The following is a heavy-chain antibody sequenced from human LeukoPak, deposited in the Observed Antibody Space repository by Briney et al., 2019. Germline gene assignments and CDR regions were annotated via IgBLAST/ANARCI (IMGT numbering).Heavy chain of an antibody. J-gene: IGHJ6*02. CDR2: IWYDGSNK. CDR3: ARNYRTEYYGMDV. D-gene: IGHD3-10*01. Sequence: GGSLRLSCAASGFTFSSYAMSWVRQAPGKGLEWVAVIWYDGSNKYYADSVKGRFTISRDNSKNTLYLQMNSLRAEDTAVYYCARNYRTEYYGMDVWGQGTTVTVSS. V-gene: IGHV3-33*08. CDR1: GFTFSSYA.